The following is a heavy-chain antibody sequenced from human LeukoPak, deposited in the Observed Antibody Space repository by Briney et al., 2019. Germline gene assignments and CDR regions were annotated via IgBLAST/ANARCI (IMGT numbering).Heavy chain of an antibody. CDR1: EFTFSSYS. V-gene: IGHV3-21*01. CDR2: ISSSSSYI. D-gene: IGHD3-9*01. CDR3: ARIDYDILTGYTPI. Sequence: PGGSLRLSCAASEFTFSSYSMNWVRQAPGKGLEWVSSISSSSSYIYYADSVKGRFTISRDNAKNSLYLQMNSLRAEDTAVYYCARIDYDILTGYTPIWGQGTLVTVSS. J-gene: IGHJ4*02.